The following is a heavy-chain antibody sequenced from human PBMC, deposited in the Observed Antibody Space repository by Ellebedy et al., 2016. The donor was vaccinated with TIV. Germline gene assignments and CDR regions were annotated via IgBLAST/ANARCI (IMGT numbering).Heavy chain of an antibody. Sequence: GESLKISXAASGFTFSDYYMSWIRQAPGKGLEWVSYISSSSSYTNYADSVKGRFTISRDNAKNSLYLQMNSLRAEDTAVYYCARGRTSGYYSTYYFDYWGQGTLVTVSS. V-gene: IGHV3-11*05. CDR3: ARGRTSGYYSTYYFDY. J-gene: IGHJ4*02. CDR2: ISSSSSYT. CDR1: GFTFSDYY. D-gene: IGHD3-3*01.